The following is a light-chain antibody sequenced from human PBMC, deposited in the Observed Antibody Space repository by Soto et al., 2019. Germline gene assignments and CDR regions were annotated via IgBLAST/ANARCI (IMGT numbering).Light chain of an antibody. CDR1: QSISHW. CDR2: KAS. V-gene: IGKV1-5*03. CDR3: QQYNVYPYT. Sequence: DIQMTQSPSTLSASVGDRVTITCRASQSISHWLAWYQQKPGKAPKLLIYKASSLESGVPSRFSGSGSGPEVTLTISSLQPGDFATYYCQQYNVYPYTFGQGTKLEIK. J-gene: IGKJ2*01.